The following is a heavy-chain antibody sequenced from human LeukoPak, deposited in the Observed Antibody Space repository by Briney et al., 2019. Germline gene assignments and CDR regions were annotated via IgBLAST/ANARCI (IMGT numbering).Heavy chain of an antibody. Sequence: SETLSLTCTVSGGSISTYYWSWIRQPPGKGLAWIGYIHYSGSTNYNPSLKSRVTISVDTSKNQFSLKLSSVTAADTAVYYCAKTGDGYFDYWGQGTLVTVSS. CDR3: AKTGDGYFDY. D-gene: IGHD7-27*01. CDR2: IHYSGST. CDR1: GGSISTYY. V-gene: IGHV4-59*12. J-gene: IGHJ4*02.